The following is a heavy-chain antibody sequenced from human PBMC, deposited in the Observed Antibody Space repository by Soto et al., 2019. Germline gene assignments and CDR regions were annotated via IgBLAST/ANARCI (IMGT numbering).Heavy chain of an antibody. CDR3: AREGSTLVRGVITWFDP. J-gene: IGHJ5*02. CDR2: ISYDGSNK. Sequence: QVQLVESGGGVVQPGRSLGLSCAASGFTFSSYAIHWVRQAPGKGLEWVAVISYDGSNKYYADSVKGRFTISRDNSKNTVYLQMNSLRPEDTAVYYCAREGSTLVRGVITWFDPCGQGTLVTVSS. V-gene: IGHV3-30-3*01. D-gene: IGHD3-10*01. CDR1: GFTFSSYA.